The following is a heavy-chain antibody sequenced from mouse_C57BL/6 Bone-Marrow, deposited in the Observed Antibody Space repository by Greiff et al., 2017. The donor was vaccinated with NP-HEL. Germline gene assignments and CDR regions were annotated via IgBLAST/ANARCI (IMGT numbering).Heavy chain of an antibody. CDR3: TRGSRGGFAY. CDR2: IDPETGGT. V-gene: IGHV1-15*01. Sequence: QVQLQQSGAELVRPGASVTLSCKASGYTFTDYEMHWVKQTPVHGLEWIGAIDPETGGTAYNQKFKGKAILTADKSSSTAYMELRSLTSEDSAVYYCTRGSRGGFAYWGQGTLVTVSA. CDR1: GYTFTDYE. J-gene: IGHJ3*01.